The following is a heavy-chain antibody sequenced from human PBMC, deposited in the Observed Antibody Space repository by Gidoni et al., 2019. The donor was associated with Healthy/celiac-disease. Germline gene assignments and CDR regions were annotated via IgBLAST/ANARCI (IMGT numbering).Heavy chain of an antibody. CDR1: GFTCSRYS. CDR3: ARDQNQLWFGTRY. D-gene: IGHD3-10*01. Sequence: EVQLVESGGGLVQPGGSLRLSCAASGFTCSRYSMNWVRQAPGKGLEWVSYISSSSSTLYYADSVKGRFTISRDNAKNSLYLQMNSLRAEDTAVYYCARDQNQLWFGTRYWGQGTLVTVSS. CDR2: ISSSSSTL. V-gene: IGHV3-48*01. J-gene: IGHJ4*02.